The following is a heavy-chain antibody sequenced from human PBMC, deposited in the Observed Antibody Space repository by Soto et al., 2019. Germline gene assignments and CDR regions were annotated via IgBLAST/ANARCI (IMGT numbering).Heavy chain of an antibody. CDR1: GFTVSSNY. J-gene: IGHJ6*03. V-gene: IGHV3-66*01. Sequence: GGSLRLSCAASGFTVSSNYMSWVRQAPGKGLEWVSVIYSGGSTYYADSVKGRFTISRDNSKNTLYLQMNSLRAEDTAVYYCARVAEYQLYYYYYYYMDVWGKGTTVTVSS. CDR2: IYSGGST. CDR3: ARVAEYQLYYYYYYYMDV. D-gene: IGHD2-2*01.